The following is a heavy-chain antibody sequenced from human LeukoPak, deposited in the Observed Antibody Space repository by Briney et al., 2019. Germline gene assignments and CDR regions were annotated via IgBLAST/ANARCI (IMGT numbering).Heavy chain of an antibody. J-gene: IGHJ4*02. CDR3: ARDRIPHSVAGPGGY. Sequence: ASVKVSCKASGYTFTSYYMHWVRQAPGQGLEWMGIINPSGGSTSYAQKFQGRVTMTRDTSTSTVYMELSSLRSEDTAVYYCARDRIPHSVAGPGGYWGQGTLVTVSS. CDR1: GYTFTSYY. CDR2: INPSGGST. D-gene: IGHD6-19*01. V-gene: IGHV1-46*01.